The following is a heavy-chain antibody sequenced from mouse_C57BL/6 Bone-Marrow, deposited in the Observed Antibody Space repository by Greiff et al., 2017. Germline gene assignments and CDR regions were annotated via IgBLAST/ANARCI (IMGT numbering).Heavy chain of an antibody. D-gene: IGHD2-1*01. CDR2: INPYNGDT. CDR1: GYSFTGYF. J-gene: IGHJ2*01. CDR3: ARDGNFDY. V-gene: IGHV1-20*01. Sequence: EVMLVESGPELVKPGDSVKISCKASGYSFTGYFMNWVMQSHGKSLEWIGRINPYNGDTFYNQKFKGKATLTVDKSSSTAHMELRSLTSEDSAVYYCARDGNFDYWGQGTTLTVSS.